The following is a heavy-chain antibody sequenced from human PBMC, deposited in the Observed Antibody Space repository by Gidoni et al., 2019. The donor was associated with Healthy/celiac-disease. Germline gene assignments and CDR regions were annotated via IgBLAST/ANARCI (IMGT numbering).Heavy chain of an antibody. CDR3: ARDRRGNIVVVPGSWWFDP. V-gene: IGHV1-18*01. Sequence: QVQLVQSVAEVKKPGASVKVSCKASGYTFTSYGISWVRQAPGQGLEWMGWISAYNGNTNYAQKLQGRVTMTTDTSTSTAYMELRSMRSDDTAVYYCARDRRGNIVVVPGSWWFDPWGQGTLVTVSS. CDR1: GYTFTSYG. CDR2: ISAYNGNT. D-gene: IGHD2-2*01. J-gene: IGHJ5*02.